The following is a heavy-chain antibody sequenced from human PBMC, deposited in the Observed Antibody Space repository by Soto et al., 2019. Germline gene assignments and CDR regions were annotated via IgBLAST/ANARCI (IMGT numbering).Heavy chain of an antibody. Sequence: SETLSLTCTVSGGSISSYYWSWIRQPPGKGLEWIGYIYYSGSTNYNPSLKSRVTISVDTSKNQFSLKLSSVTAADTAVYYCVRDHAAGFDPWGQGTLVTVS. J-gene: IGHJ5*02. CDR2: IYYSGST. V-gene: IGHV4-59*01. CDR3: VRDHAAGFDP. CDR1: GGSISSYY.